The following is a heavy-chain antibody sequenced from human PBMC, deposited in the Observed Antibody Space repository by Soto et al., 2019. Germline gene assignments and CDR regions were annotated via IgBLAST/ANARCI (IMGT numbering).Heavy chain of an antibody. CDR2: IIPILGIA. V-gene: IGHV1-69*04. Sequence: SVKVSCKASGYTFTSYAMHWVRQAPGQGLEWMGRIIPILGIANYAQKFQGRVTITADKSTSTAYMELSSLRSEDTAVYYCARGDYGVFDYWGQGTLVTVSS. CDR3: ARGDYGVFDY. CDR1: GYTFTSYA. J-gene: IGHJ4*02. D-gene: IGHD4-17*01.